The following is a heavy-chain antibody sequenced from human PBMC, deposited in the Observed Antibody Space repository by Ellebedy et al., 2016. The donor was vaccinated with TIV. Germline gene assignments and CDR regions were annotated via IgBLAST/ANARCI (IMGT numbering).Heavy chain of an antibody. CDR1: GFNVSRKY. Sequence: GGSLRLXXAASGFNVSRKYMSWVCQAPGKGLEWVSLIYADGTLIYADGTTYYADSVQGRFTISRDTSKNTLYLQMNGLRADDTAVYFCARGVPYGLDVWGQGTTVTVSS. V-gene: IGHV3-53*01. CDR2: IYADGTT. J-gene: IGHJ6*02. CDR3: ARGVPYGLDV. D-gene: IGHD3-10*02.